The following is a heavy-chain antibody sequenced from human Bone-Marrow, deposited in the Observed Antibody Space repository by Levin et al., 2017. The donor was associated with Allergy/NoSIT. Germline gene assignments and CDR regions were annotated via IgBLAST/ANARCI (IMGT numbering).Heavy chain of an antibody. J-gene: IGHJ4*02. CDR3: ARTGGTLLEWTAYDY. V-gene: IGHV4-30-4*01. CDR1: GGSIRSGDDY. Sequence: LRLSCSVSGGSIRSGDDYWSWIRQPPGEGLEWIGYISNSGSTYYNPSLKSRLTISVDTSKNQISLKLRSVTAADTAVYYCARTGGTLLEWTAYDYWGQGALVTVSS. D-gene: IGHD3-3*01. CDR2: ISNSGST.